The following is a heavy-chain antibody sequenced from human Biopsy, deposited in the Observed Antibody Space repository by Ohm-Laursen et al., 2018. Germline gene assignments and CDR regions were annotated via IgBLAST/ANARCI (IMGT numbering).Heavy chain of an antibody. D-gene: IGHD2-8*01. CDR1: SYTFTDYN. J-gene: IGHJ4*02. CDR2: INCKTGAT. CDR3: ARDPLNGHKHFDY. V-gene: IGHV1-2*02. Sequence: SVKVSCNASSYTFTDYNIHWMRQAPGQGLEWPGYINCKTGATNYAQKFQGTVTMTRDTSISTAYLALGSLRSADTAIYYCARDPLNGHKHFDYWGQGSLVTVSS.